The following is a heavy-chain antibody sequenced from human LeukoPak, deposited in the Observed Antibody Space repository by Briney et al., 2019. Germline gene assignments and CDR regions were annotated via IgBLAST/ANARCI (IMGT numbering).Heavy chain of an antibody. Sequence: ASVKVSCKASGYTFTGYYMHWVGQAPGQGLEGMGWINPNSGGTNYAQKFQGRVTMARDTSISTAYMELSRLRSDDTAVYYCARGLSREDIVVVPAAIDLWGQGTLVTVSS. CDR3: ARGLSREDIVVVPAAIDL. CDR1: GYTFTGYY. D-gene: IGHD2-2*01. J-gene: IGHJ5*02. CDR2: INPNSGGT. V-gene: IGHV1-2*02.